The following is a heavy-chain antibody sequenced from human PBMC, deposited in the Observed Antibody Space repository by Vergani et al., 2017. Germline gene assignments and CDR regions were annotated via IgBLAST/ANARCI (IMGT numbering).Heavy chain of an antibody. V-gene: IGHV3-66*02. J-gene: IGHJ5*02. Sequence: ELQLVESGGGLVQPGGSLRPSCAASGSTVGGNYMTWVRQAPGKGLEWVSHIYSGDETYYAASVKGRVTISRDTSKNTLHLHINNLRVEDTAVYYCARGNYDGSGTYVDPWGQGTLVTVSS. CDR1: GSTVGGNY. CDR2: IYSGDET. D-gene: IGHD3-10*01. CDR3: ARGNYDGSGTYVDP.